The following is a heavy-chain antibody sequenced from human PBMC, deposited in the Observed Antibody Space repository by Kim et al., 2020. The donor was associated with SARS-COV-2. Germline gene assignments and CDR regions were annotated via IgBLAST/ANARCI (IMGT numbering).Heavy chain of an antibody. CDR3: ATLNRITMARGVIIKPPPMDV. CDR1: GYSFTSYW. Sequence: GESLKISCKGSGYSFTSYWISWVRQMPGKGLEWMGRIDPSDSYTNYSPSFQGHVTISADKSISTAYLQWSSLKASDTAMYYCATLNRITMARGVIIKPPPMDVWGQGTTVTVSS. V-gene: IGHV5-10-1*01. D-gene: IGHD3-10*01. CDR2: IDPSDSYT. J-gene: IGHJ6*02.